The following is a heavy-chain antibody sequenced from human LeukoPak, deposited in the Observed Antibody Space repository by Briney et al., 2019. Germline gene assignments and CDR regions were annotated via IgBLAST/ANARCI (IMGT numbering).Heavy chain of an antibody. Sequence: PGGSLRLSCAASGFTFNSSWMHWVRQAPGKGLVWVSHINSDGSNIKYGDSVKGRFTISRDNAKNILSLQMDSLRAEDTAVYYCARGSPLGGNWGQGTLVTVSS. CDR2: INSDGSNI. V-gene: IGHV3-74*03. J-gene: IGHJ4*02. CDR3: ARGSPLGGN. CDR1: GFTFNSSW.